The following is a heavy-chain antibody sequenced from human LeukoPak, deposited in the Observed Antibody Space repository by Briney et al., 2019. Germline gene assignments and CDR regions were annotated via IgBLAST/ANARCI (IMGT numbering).Heavy chain of an antibody. V-gene: IGHV3-48*01. CDR2: IDTTSRTM. Sequence: GESLRLSCSPSGFTLSSYSMNWVRQAPRKALQWVAFIDTTSRTMYYAGSVKGRFSISRDNAKNSLFLQMNSLRVEDTAVYYCVRDRVGGSLDYWGQGTLVTVSS. J-gene: IGHJ4*02. CDR1: GFTLSSYS. D-gene: IGHD1-26*01. CDR3: VRDRVGGSLDY.